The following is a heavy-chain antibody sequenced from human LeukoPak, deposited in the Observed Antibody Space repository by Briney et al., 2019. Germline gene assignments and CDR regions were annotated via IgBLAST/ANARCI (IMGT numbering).Heavy chain of an antibody. CDR2: IYYSGSA. V-gene: IGHV4-61*01. CDR3: ARAPVSSGWYYSDY. J-gene: IGHJ4*02. CDR1: RGSVSSGSYY. Sequence: SSETLSLTCTVSRGSVSSGSYYWSWIRQPPGKGLEWIGYIYYSGSANYNPSLKSPVTISVDTSKNQFSLKLSSVTAADTAVYYCARAPVSSGWYYSDYWGQGTLVTVSS. D-gene: IGHD6-19*01.